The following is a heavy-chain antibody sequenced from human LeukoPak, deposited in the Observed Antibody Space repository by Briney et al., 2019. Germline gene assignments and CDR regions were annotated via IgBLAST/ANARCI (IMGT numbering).Heavy chain of an antibody. J-gene: IGHJ3*02. CDR3: ARRVDTAMATPTAAFDI. Sequence: PSETLSLTCTVSGGSISSYYWRWIRQPPGKGLEGIGYIYYSGRTNYNPSLKSRVTISVDTSKNQFSLKLSSVTAADTAVYYCARRVDTAMATPTAAFDIWGQGTMVTVSS. CDR1: GGSISSYY. CDR2: IYYSGRT. D-gene: IGHD5-18*01. V-gene: IGHV4-59*08.